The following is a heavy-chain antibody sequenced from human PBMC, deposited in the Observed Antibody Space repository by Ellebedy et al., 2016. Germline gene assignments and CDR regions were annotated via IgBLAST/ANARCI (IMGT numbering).Heavy chain of an antibody. Sequence: LRLSXAASGFTFSNYDMSWVRQAPGKGLEWIGEINHSGSTNYNPSLKSRVTISVDTSKNQFSLKLSSVTAADTAVYYCAREWVYYYYMDVWGKGTTVTVSS. CDR1: GFTFSNYD. D-gene: IGHD1-26*01. CDR2: INHSGST. CDR3: AREWVYYYYMDV. V-gene: IGHV4-34*01. J-gene: IGHJ6*03.